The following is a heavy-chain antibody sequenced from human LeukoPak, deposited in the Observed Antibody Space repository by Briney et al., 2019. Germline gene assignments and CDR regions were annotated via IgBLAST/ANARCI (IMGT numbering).Heavy chain of an antibody. J-gene: IGHJ4*02. D-gene: IGHD6-13*01. CDR1: GFTFSTYG. CDR2: TSYDGSNE. CDR3: ARGPDRYSSSSLDY. V-gene: IGHV3-30*03. Sequence: GGSLRLSCAASGFTFSTYGMHWVRQAPGKGLEWVAVTSYDGSNEYYADSVKGRFTISRDNSKNTLYLQMNSLRAEDTAVYYCARGPDRYSSSSLDYWGQGTLVTVSS.